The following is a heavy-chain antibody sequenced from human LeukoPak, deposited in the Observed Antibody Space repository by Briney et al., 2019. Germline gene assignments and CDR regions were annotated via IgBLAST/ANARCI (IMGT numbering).Heavy chain of an antibody. J-gene: IGHJ4*02. CDR1: GFTFSSYA. CDR2: ISYDGSNK. Sequence: GGSLRLSCAASGFTFSSYAMHWVRQAPGKGLEWVPVISYDGSNKYYADSVKGRFTISRDNSKNTLYLQMNSLRAEDTAVYYCARGSRWLQLKLNFDYWGQGTLVTVSS. V-gene: IGHV3-30-3*01. D-gene: IGHD5-24*01. CDR3: ARGSRWLQLKLNFDY.